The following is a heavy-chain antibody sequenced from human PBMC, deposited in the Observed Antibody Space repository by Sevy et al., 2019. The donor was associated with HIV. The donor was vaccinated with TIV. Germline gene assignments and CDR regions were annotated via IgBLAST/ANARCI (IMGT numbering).Heavy chain of an antibody. J-gene: IGHJ6*02. CDR3: AKDYSTRVFGVVISLYYYYGMDV. CDR2: ISGSGGST. D-gene: IGHD3-3*01. CDR1: GFTFSSYA. Sequence: GGSLRLSCAASGFTFSSYAMSWVRQAPGKGLEWVSAISGSGGSTYYADSVKGRFTISRDNSKNTLYLQMNSLRAEDTAVYYCAKDYSTRVFGVVISLYYYYGMDVWGQGTTVTVSS. V-gene: IGHV3-23*01.